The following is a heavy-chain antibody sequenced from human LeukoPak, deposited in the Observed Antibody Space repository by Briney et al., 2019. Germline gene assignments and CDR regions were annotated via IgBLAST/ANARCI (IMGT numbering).Heavy chain of an antibody. CDR2: IKQDGSEK. J-gene: IGHJ4*02. CDR3: ARGKFGGTDY. CDR1: GFTFSTSW. D-gene: IGHD3-16*01. V-gene: IGHV3-7*01. Sequence: GGSLRLSCAASGFTFSTSWMSWVRQAPGKGLEWVANIKQDGSEKYYVDSVKGRFTISRDNAKNSLYLQMKSLKAEDTAVYYCARGKFGGTDYWGQGTLVTVSS.